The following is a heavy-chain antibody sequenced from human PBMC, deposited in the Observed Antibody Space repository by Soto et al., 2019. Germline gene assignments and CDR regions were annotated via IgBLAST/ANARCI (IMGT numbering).Heavy chain of an antibody. V-gene: IGHV3-30*04. CDR2: ISYDGSNK. J-gene: IGHJ6*02. CDR1: GFTFSSYA. CDR3: ARVSDV. Sequence: GGSLRLSCAASGFTFSSYAMHWVRQAPGKGLEWAAVISYDGSNKYYADSVKGRFTISRDNSKNTLYLQMNSLRAEDTAVYYCARVSDVWGQGTTVTVSS.